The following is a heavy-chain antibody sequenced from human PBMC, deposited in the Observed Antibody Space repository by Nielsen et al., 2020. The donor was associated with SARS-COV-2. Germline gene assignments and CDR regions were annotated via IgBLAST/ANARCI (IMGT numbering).Heavy chain of an antibody. D-gene: IGHD1-26*01. CDR1: GFTFSSYAM. Sequence: ESLKISCAASGFTFSSYAMSWVRQAPGKGLEWIGEIYHSGNTNYNPSLRSRVTISVDKSKNQFSLRLISVTAADTAVYYCARLLTDTGNYFRFDPWGQGTLVTVSS. J-gene: IGHJ5*02. CDR2: IYHSGNT. V-gene: IGHV4/OR15-8*01. CDR3: ARLLTDTGNYFRFDP.